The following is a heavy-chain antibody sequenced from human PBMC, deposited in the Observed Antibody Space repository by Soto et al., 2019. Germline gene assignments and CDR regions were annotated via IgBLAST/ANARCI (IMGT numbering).Heavy chain of an antibody. Sequence: EVQLVESGGGLVQPGGSLILSCAASGFTFNTYHMNWVRQAPGKELEWVSYIHSGGSRIYYADSVKGRFTISRDNAKNSRLLQMNRLSAEDTAVSYCARDGTTETTNSHYAMDVWGQGTTVTVSS. D-gene: IGHD4-17*01. CDR1: GFTFNTYH. J-gene: IGHJ6*02. V-gene: IGHV3-48*03. CDR2: IHSGGSRI. CDR3: ARDGTTETTNSHYAMDV.